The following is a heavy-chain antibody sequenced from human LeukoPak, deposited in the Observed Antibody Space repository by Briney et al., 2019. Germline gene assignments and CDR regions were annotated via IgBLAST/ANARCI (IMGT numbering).Heavy chain of an antibody. J-gene: IGHJ4*02. Sequence: PSETLSLTCAVYGGSFSGYYWSWIRQPPGKGLEWIGEINHSGSTNYNPSLKSRVTISVDTSKNQFSLKLSSVTAADTAVYYCARGGYYGDYFFDYWGQGTQVTVSS. V-gene: IGHV4-34*01. CDR2: INHSGST. D-gene: IGHD4-17*01. CDR1: GGSFSGYY. CDR3: ARGGYYGDYFFDY.